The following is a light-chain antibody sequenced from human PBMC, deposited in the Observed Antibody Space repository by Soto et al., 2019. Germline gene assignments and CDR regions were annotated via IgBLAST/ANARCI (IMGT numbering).Light chain of an antibody. CDR1: SSNIGGNP. V-gene: IGLV1-44*01. CDR2: GQN. CDR3: AAWDASLNAVV. Sequence: QAVVTQPPSVSGTPGQRVTISFSGSSSNIGGNPVSWYQHLPGTAPKLLIYGQNPRPSGVPDRLSGSKSGTSASLAISGLQSEDEADYYCAAWDASLNAVVFGGGTKLTVL. J-gene: IGLJ2*01.